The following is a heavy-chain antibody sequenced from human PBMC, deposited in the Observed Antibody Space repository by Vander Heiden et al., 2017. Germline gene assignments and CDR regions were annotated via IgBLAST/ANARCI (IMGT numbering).Heavy chain of an antibody. Sequence: QVQLVQSGAEVKKPGASVKVSCKASGYTFTGYSMHWVRQAPGQGLEWMGWINPNSGGTNYAQKLQGRVTMTRDTSISTAYMELSRLRSDDTAVYYCASGIDYYGSGSSDAFDIWGQGTMVTVSS. CDR1: GYTFTGYS. J-gene: IGHJ3*02. V-gene: IGHV1-2*02. CDR2: INPNSGGT. CDR3: ASGIDYYGSGSSDAFDI. D-gene: IGHD3-10*01.